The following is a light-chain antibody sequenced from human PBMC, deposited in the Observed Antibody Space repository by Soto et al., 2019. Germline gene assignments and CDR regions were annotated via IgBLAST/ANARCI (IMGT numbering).Light chain of an antibody. J-gene: IGKJ4*02. CDR3: RQDDECPRT. Sequence: SPSDSGAERASVTCRARPSISVSLNWYEQKPGKAPKLRIYAASSLQCGVPSRFSCSGSGTEFTLTTSKLQSKDFAVYDCRQDDECPRTFVAVTNVDI. V-gene: IGKV1-39*01. CDR2: AAS. CDR1: PSISVS.